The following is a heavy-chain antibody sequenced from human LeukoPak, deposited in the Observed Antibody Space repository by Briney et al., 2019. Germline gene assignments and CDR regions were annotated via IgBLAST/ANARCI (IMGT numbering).Heavy chain of an antibody. Sequence: SETLSLTCTVSGGSISSSSYYWGWIRQPPGKGLEWIGSIYYSGSTYYNPSLKSRVTISVDTSKNQFSLKLSSVTAADTAVYYCARTGTTPLGYYYYGMDVWGQGTTVTVSS. J-gene: IGHJ6*02. V-gene: IGHV4-39*07. CDR1: GGSISSSSYY. D-gene: IGHD1-1*01. CDR2: IYYSGST. CDR3: ARTGTTPLGYYYYGMDV.